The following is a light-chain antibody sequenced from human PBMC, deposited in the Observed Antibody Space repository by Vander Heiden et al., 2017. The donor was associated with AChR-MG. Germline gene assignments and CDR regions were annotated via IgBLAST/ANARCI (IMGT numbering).Light chain of an antibody. CDR2: EVS. J-gene: IGLJ3*02. CDR3: CSYAGSGTWV. Sequence: QSALTQPASVSASPGQSITISCTGTSTDVGSYNLVSWYQQHPGKAPKLMIYEVSKRPSGVSNRFSGSKSGNTASLTISGLQAEDEADYYCCSYAGSGTWVFGGGTKLTVL. CDR1: STDVGSYNL. V-gene: IGLV2-23*02.